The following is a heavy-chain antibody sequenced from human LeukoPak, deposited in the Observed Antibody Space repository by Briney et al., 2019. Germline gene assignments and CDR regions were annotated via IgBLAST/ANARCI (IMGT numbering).Heavy chain of an antibody. Sequence: ASVKVSCKAPGYTFTGYYMHWVRQAPGQGLEWMGWMNPNSGNTGYAQKFQGRVTMTRDTSINTAYMELSSLGSEDTAVYYCARNHVPTGLRDVWGTGTPVIVSS. D-gene: IGHD5-12*01. V-gene: IGHV1-8*02. CDR3: ARNHVPTGLRDV. CDR1: GYTFTGYY. CDR2: MNPNSGNT. J-gene: IGHJ6*04.